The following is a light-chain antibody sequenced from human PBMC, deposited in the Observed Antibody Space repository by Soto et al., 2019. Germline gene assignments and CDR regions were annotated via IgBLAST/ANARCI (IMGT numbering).Light chain of an antibody. Sequence: DIQLTQSPSVLSASVGDTVTITCRASQALSNYLAWYQQKPGKAPKLLIYAASNFQSGVPSRFSGSGSGTHFTLTISSLQPEDFATYYCQQLHGYPITFGQGTRLEI. V-gene: IGKV1-9*01. CDR3: QQLHGYPIT. CDR2: AAS. J-gene: IGKJ5*01. CDR1: QALSNY.